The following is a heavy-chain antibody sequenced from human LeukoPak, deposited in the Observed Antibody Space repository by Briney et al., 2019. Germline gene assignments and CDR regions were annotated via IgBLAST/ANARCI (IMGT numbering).Heavy chain of an antibody. J-gene: IGHJ4*02. V-gene: IGHV4-39*02. CDR3: TRDCYINRWYYY. CDR2: ISYSGST. Sequence: PSETLSLTCTVSGGSISTTTYHWGWIRQPPGKGLEWIGSISYSGSTYYSPSLKSRVTISVDTSKNHLSLSLSSVTAADTAVYYCTRDCYINRWYYYWGQGTLVTVSS. D-gene: IGHD6-13*01. CDR1: GGSISTTTYH.